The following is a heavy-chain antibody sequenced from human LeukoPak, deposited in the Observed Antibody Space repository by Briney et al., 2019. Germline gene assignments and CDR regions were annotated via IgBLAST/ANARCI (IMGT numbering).Heavy chain of an antibody. J-gene: IGHJ4*02. Sequence: SETLSLTCTVSGGSISSGSYYWSWIRQPAGKGLEWIGRIYTSGSTNYNPSLKSRVTISVDTSKNQFSLKLSSVTAADTAVYYCARDQGEWGFDYWGQGTLVTVSS. CDR3: ARDQGEWGFDY. V-gene: IGHV4-61*02. CDR1: GGSISSGSYY. CDR2: IYTSGST. D-gene: IGHD3-16*01.